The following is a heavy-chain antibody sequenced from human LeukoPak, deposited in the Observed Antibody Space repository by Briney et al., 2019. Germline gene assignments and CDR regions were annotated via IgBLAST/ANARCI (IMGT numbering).Heavy chain of an antibody. D-gene: IGHD3-10*01. CDR2: ISGSGGST. CDR3: AKDPPDYYGSGSSDIGY. V-gene: IGHV3-23*01. J-gene: IGHJ4*02. Sequence: GGSLRLSCAASGFTFSSYATSWVRQAPGKGLEWVSAISGSGGSTYYADSVKGRFTISRDNSKNTLYLQMNSLRAEDTAVYYCAKDPPDYYGSGSSDIGYWGQGTLVTVSS. CDR1: GFTFSSYA.